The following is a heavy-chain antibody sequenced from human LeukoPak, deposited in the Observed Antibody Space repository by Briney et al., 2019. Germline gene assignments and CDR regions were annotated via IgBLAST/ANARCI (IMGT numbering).Heavy chain of an antibody. CDR1: GFTFSSYW. J-gene: IGHJ3*02. CDR2: IKQDGSEK. Sequence: PGGSLRLSCAASGFTFSSYWVSWVRQAPGKGLEWVANIKQDGSEKYYVDSVKGRFTISRDNAKNSLYLQMNSLRAEDTAVYYCARDLASDSSGYYDAFDIWGQGTMATVSS. V-gene: IGHV3-7*01. CDR3: ARDLASDSSGYYDAFDI. D-gene: IGHD3-22*01.